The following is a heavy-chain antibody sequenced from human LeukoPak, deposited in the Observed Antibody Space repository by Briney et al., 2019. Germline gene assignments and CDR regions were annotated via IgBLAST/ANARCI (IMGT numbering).Heavy chain of an antibody. J-gene: IGHJ4*02. Sequence: GGSLRLSCSAAGFTFDDYPMDWGRQAPGKGLEWGSGVSWNSGSIGYADSVKGRFTISRDNAKNSLYLQMNSLRAEDTALYYCAKEGHSGRALGKPLDYWGQGTLVTVSS. CDR1: GFTFDDYP. CDR3: AKEGHSGRALGKPLDY. D-gene: IGHD1-26*01. V-gene: IGHV3-9*01. CDR2: VSWNSGSI.